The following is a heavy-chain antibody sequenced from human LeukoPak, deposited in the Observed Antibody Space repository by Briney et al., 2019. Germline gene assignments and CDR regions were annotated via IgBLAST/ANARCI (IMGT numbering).Heavy chain of an antibody. J-gene: IGHJ5*02. CDR1: GFIFNNYW. D-gene: IGHD1-14*01. Sequence: GGSLRLSCAASGFIFNNYWMSWVRQVPGKGLEWVANIKPDGSEKYYVDSVKGRFTISRDEAKDSVYLQVNSLRVEDTAVYYCARDWAGRTTQYNYFGPWGQGTLVTVSS. CDR2: IKPDGSEK. V-gene: IGHV3-7*01. CDR3: ARDWAGRTTQYNYFGP.